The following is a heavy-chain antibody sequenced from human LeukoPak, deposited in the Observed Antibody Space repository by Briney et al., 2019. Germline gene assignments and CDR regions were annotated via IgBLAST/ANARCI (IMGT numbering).Heavy chain of an antibody. V-gene: IGHV5-51*01. Sequence: ESLKISCKGSGYGFTSHWIAWVCQMPGKGLEWMGIIYPGDADTRYSPSFQGQVTISADKSISTAYLQWDSLKASDTAMYYCARHAVRNGYNRHNDYWGQGTLVTVSS. CDR2: IYPGDADT. D-gene: IGHD5-24*01. CDR1: GYGFTSHW. J-gene: IGHJ4*02. CDR3: ARHAVRNGYNRHNDY.